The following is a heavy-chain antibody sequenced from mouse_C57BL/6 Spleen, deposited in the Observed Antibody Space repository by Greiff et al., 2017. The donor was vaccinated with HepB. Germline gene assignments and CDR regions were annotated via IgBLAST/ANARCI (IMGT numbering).Heavy chain of an antibody. CDR3: ARRYYGY. V-gene: IGHV1-26*01. J-gene: IGHJ2*01. Sequence: EVQLQQSGPELVKPGASVKISCKASGYTFTDYYMNWVKQSHGKSLEWIGDINPKNGGTSYNQKFKGKATLTVDKSSSTAYMELRSLTSEDSAVYYCARRYYGYWGQSTTLTVSS. CDR1: GYTFTDYY. D-gene: IGHD1-1*01. CDR2: INPKNGGT.